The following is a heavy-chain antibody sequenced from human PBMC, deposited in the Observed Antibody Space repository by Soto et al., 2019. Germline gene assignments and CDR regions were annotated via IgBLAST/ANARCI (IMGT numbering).Heavy chain of an antibody. CDR2: IYHSGST. D-gene: IGHD1-26*01. V-gene: IGHV4-30-2*01. CDR3: ARGGGSYFLFDY. J-gene: IGHJ4*02. Sequence: SETLSLTGAVSGGSISSGGYSWSWIRQPPGKGLEWIGYIYHSGSTYYNPSLKRRVTISVDRSKNQFSLKLSSVTAADTAVYYCARGGGSYFLFDYWGQGTLVTVSS. CDR1: GGSISSGGYS.